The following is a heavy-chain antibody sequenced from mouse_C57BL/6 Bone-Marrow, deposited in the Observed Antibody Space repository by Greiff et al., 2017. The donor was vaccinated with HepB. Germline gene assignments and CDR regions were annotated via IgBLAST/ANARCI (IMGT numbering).Heavy chain of an antibody. D-gene: IGHD3-2*02. Sequence: QVQLKESGPELVKPGASVKISCEASGYAFSSYWMNWVKQRPGKGLEWFGRIYPGDGDTNYNGKFKGKITLTADKSSRTAYMQLSSLTSEDSAVYFCASPASSGYVDYWGPGTTLTVSS. J-gene: IGHJ2*01. CDR1: GYAFSSYW. CDR3: ASPASSGYVDY. CDR2: IYPGDGDT. V-gene: IGHV1-82*01.